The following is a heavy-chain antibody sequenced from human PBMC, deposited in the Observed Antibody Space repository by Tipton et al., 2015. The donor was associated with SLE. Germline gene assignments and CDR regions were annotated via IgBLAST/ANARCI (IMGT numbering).Heavy chain of an antibody. V-gene: IGHV4-59*11. Sequence: TLSLTCTVSGGSISSHYWSWIRQPPGKGLEWIGYIYYSGSTNYSPSLKSRVTISVDTSKNQFSLKLSSVTAADTAVYYCARGYSSSFDYWGQGTLVTVSS. D-gene: IGHD6-6*01. J-gene: IGHJ4*02. CDR3: ARGYSSSFDY. CDR1: GGSISSHY. CDR2: IYYSGST.